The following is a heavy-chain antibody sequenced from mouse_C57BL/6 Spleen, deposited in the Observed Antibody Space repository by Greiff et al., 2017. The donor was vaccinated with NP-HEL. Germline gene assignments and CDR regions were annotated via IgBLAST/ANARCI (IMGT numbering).Heavy chain of an antibody. CDR3: ARVPYYGSSPYAMDY. J-gene: IGHJ4*01. Sequence: EVKLVESEGGLVQPGSSMKLSCTASGFTFSDYYMAWVRQVPEKGLEWVANINYDGSSTYYLDSLKSRFIISRDNAKNILYLQMSSLKSEDTATYYCARVPYYGSSPYAMDYWGQGTSVTVSS. V-gene: IGHV5-16*01. CDR1: GFTFSDYY. D-gene: IGHD1-1*01. CDR2: INYDGSST.